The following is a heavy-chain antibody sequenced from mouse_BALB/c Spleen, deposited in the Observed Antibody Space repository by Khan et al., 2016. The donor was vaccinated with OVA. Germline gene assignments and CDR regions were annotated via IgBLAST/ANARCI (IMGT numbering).Heavy chain of an antibody. CDR3: ARGNWAY. V-gene: IGHV5-17*02. J-gene: IGHJ2*01. Sequence: EVKLEEFGGGLVQPGGSRKLSCAASGFTFSSFGMHWVRQAPEKGLEWVAYINSGSSTIYYADPVKGRSTISRDNPKNTLFLQMTSLRSEDTAMYYCARGNWAYGGQGTTLTVSS. CDR2: INSGSSTI. D-gene: IGHD4-1*01. CDR1: GFTFSSFG.